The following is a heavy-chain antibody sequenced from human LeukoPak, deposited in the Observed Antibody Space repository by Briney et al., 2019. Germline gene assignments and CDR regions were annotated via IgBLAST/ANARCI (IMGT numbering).Heavy chain of an antibody. CDR1: GYTFTGYY. Sequence: GASVKVSCKASGYTFTGYYMHWVRQAPGQGLEWMGWINPNSGGTNYVQKFQGRVTMTRDTSISTAYMELSRLRSDDTAVYYCARKSVGATNAFDIWGQGTVVTVSS. CDR3: ARKSVGATNAFDI. D-gene: IGHD1-26*01. CDR2: INPNSGGT. V-gene: IGHV1-2*02. J-gene: IGHJ3*02.